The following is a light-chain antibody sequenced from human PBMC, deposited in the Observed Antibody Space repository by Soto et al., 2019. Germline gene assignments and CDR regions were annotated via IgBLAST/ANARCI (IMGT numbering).Light chain of an antibody. CDR1: SSDVGGYNH. CDR2: DVN. CDR3: CSYAGSYTYV. J-gene: IGLJ1*01. V-gene: IGLV2-11*01. Sequence: QSVLTQPRSVSGSPGQSVTVSCTGTSSDVGGYNHVSWYQQHPGKAPKFMIYDVNKRPSGVPDRFSGSKSGNTASLTISGLQAEDEADYYCCSYAGSYTYVFGTGTKVTVL.